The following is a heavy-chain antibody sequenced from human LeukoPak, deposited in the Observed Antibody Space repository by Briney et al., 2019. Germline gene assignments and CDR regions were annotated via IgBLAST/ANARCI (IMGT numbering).Heavy chain of an antibody. J-gene: IGHJ3*02. V-gene: IGHV3-23*01. CDR2: ISGSGGST. CDR3: ASGNVDTAMVYVDDAFDI. CDR1: GFTFSSYA. D-gene: IGHD5-18*01. Sequence: PGGSLRLSCAASGFTFSSYAMSWVRQAPGKGLEWVSAISGSGGSTYYADSVKGRFTISRDNSKNTLYLQMNSLRAEDTAVYYCASGNVDTAMVYVDDAFDIWGQGTMVTVSS.